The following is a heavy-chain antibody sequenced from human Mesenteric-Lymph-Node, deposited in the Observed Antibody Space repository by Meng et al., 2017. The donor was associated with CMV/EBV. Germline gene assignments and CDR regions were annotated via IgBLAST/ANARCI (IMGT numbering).Heavy chain of an antibody. CDR1: GYSFSTYW. D-gene: IGHD2-21*02. V-gene: IGHV5-51*01. CDR2: MYPGDSDT. Sequence: CKGSGYSFSTYWIGWGRQMPGKGLEWMGIMYPGDSDTRYSPSFQGQVTITADESITTAYLQWSSLKASDTAMYYCARRYGGDYYFDFWGQGTLVTVSS. J-gene: IGHJ4*02. CDR3: ARRYGGDYYFDF.